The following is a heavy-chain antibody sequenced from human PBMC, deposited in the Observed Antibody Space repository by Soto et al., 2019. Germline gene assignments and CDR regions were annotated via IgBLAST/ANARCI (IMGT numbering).Heavy chain of an antibody. J-gene: IGHJ4*02. CDR2: INSGNGNT. Sequence: QVQLVQSGAEVKKPRASVQVSCKASGYTFTSYAMHWVRQAPGQRLEWMGWINSGNGNTKYSQNFQGRVTITRDTSASKDYMELSSLRSEDTAVYYCARTSGSYLYDYWGQGTLVTVSS. V-gene: IGHV1-3*01. D-gene: IGHD3-22*01. CDR3: ARTSGSYLYDY. CDR1: GYTFTSYA.